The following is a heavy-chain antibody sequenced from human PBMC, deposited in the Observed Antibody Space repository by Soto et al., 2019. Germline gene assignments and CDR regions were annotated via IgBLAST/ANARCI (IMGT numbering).Heavy chain of an antibody. V-gene: IGHV1-2*02. CDR1: GYTFTGYY. D-gene: IGHD4-4*01. CDR3: ARALRLQSSVTPAY. J-gene: IGHJ4*02. Sequence: ASVKVSCKASGYTFTGYYMHWVRQAPGQGLEWMGWINPNSGGTNYAQKFQGRVTMTRDTSISTAYMELSRLRSDDTAVYYCARALRLQSSVTPAYWGQGTLVTVSS. CDR2: INPNSGGT.